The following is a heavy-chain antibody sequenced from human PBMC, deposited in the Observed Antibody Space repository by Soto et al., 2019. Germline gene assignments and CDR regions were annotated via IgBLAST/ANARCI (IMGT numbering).Heavy chain of an antibody. CDR2: INHSGST. CDR1: GGSFSGYY. V-gene: IGHV4-34*01. CDR3: AGGYGRNFDY. D-gene: IGHD3-10*01. Sequence: PSETLSLTCAVYGGSFSGYYWNWIRQPPGKGLEWIGEINHSGSTNYNPSLKSRVTISVDTSKNQFSLKLSSVTAADTAVYYCAGGYGRNFDYWGLGTLVTVSS. J-gene: IGHJ4*02.